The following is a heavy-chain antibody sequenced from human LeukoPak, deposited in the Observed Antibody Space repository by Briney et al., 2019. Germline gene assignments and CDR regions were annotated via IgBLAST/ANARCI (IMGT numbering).Heavy chain of an antibody. V-gene: IGHV3-30*02. CDR3: ATRHSSSSGVDY. J-gene: IGHJ4*02. Sequence: GGSLRLSCAASGFTFSNNGMHWVRQAPGKGLEWVAFIRYDGSNKYYADSVKGRFTISRDNSKNTLYLQMNSLRAEDTAVYHCATRHSSSSGVDYGGQGTLVTVSS. CDR1: GFTFSNNG. D-gene: IGHD6-6*01. CDR2: IRYDGSNK.